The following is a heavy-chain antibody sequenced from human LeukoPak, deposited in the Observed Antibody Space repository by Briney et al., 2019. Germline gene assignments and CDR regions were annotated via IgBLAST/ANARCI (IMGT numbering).Heavy chain of an antibody. Sequence: GGSLRLSCAAFGFTFSSYWMSWLRQAPGKGREWVANIKQDGSEKYYVDSVKGRFTISRDNAKNSLYLQMNSLRAEDTAVYYCARDTRWGGEDFDYWGQGTLLTVSS. D-gene: IGHD2-2*01. J-gene: IGHJ4*02. V-gene: IGHV3-7*04. CDR1: GFTFSSYW. CDR3: ARDTRWGGEDFDY. CDR2: IKQDGSEK.